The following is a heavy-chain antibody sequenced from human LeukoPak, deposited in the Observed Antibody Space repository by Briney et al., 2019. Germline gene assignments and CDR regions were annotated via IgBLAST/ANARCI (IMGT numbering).Heavy chain of an antibody. D-gene: IGHD3-3*01. Sequence: GESLKISCKGSGYSFTSYWIGWVRQMPGKSLERMGINYPGDSDTRHSPSFQGQVTISAEKSISTAYLQWSSLKASDTAMYYCARHLGDPEWLLFLLPNWFDPWGQGTLVTVSS. V-gene: IGHV5-51*01. CDR1: GYSFTSYW. CDR3: ARHLGDPEWLLFLLPNWFDP. CDR2: NYPGDSDT. J-gene: IGHJ5*02.